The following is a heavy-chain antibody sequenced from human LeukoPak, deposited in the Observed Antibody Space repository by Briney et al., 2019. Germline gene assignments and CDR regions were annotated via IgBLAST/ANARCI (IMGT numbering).Heavy chain of an antibody. D-gene: IGHD3-10*01. V-gene: IGHV3-73*01. CDR3: TRTDGSGSYYSDP. J-gene: IGHJ5*02. CDR1: GFTFSGSA. CDR2: IRSEANSYAT. Sequence: AGSLRRNGAAHGFTFSGSAMHWASQASGKGLDRVGRIRSEANSYATAYAASVKGRSTISRDDSKNTAYLQMNSLKTEDTAVYYCTRTDGSGSYYSDPWGQGTLVTVSS.